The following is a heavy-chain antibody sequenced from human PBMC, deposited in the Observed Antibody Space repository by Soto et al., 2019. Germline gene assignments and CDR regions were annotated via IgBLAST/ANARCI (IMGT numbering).Heavy chain of an antibody. CDR2: MNPNSGNT. Sequence: ASVKVSCKASGYTFTSYYINWVRQATGQGLEWMGWMNPNSGNTGYAQKFQGRVTMTRNTSISTAYMELSSLRSDDTAMYYCARGPPSFTVFGEMLYGMDVWGQATTVTVSS. CDR1: GYTFTSYY. D-gene: IGHD3-3*01. V-gene: IGHV1-8*01. J-gene: IGHJ6*02. CDR3: ARGPPSFTVFGEMLYGMDV.